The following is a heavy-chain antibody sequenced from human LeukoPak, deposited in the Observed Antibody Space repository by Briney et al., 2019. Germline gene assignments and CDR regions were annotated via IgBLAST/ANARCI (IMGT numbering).Heavy chain of an antibody. CDR1: GGSISSRGYY. Sequence: SETLPLTFSVSGGSISSRGYYWAWIRQPPGKGLEWIGSISYSGSTYYNPSLKSRVTISADTSKSQFSLKLSSVTAADTAVYYCARTSYYDSSGYTLDFWGQGALVTVSS. CDR3: ARTSYYDSSGYTLDF. D-gene: IGHD3-22*01. V-gene: IGHV4-39*01. J-gene: IGHJ4*02. CDR2: ISYSGST.